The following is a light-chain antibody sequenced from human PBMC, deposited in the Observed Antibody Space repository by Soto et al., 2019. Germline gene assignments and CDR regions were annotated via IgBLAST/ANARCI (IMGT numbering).Light chain of an antibody. CDR2: GAS. V-gene: IGKV1D-12*01. CDR3: QQADSFPLT. J-gene: IGKJ4*01. CDR1: QDISTL. Sequence: DIQRTQSPSSVSASIGDTVTITCRASQDISTLLAWYQQKPGKAPKLLIYGASTLESGVPSRFSGRGSGPDFTLTISSLQPEDFATYFCQQADSFPLTFGGGTKVDIK.